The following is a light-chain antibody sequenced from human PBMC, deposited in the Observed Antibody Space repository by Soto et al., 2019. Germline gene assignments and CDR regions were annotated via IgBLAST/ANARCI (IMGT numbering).Light chain of an antibody. CDR3: SSYTSATTYV. Sequence: QSLLTQPASVSGSPGQSIPIFCTGTSSDVGAYNYDSWYQQYPGEAPKVIIYDVSHRPAGVSNRFSGSKSGNTASLTISGLQTQDEADYYCSSYTSATTYVFGTGTKVTVL. CDR2: DVS. J-gene: IGLJ1*01. V-gene: IGLV2-14*01. CDR1: SSDVGAYNY.